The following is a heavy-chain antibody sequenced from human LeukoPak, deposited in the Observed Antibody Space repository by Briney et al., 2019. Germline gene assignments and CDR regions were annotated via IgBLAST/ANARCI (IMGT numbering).Heavy chain of an antibody. J-gene: IGHJ6*03. Sequence: GGSLRLSCAASGFTFRSYGMHWVRQAPGKGLVWVAFIRYDGSNKYYADSVEGRFTISRDNSKNTLYLQMNSLRAEDAAVYYCAKALRRIVGATKGMDVWGKGTTVTVSS. CDR2: IRYDGSNK. CDR3: AKALRRIVGATKGMDV. CDR1: GFTFRSYG. V-gene: IGHV3-30*02. D-gene: IGHD1-26*01.